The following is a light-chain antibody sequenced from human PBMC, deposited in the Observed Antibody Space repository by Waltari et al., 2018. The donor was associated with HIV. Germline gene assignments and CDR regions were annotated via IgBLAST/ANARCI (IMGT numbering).Light chain of an antibody. CDR3: QQRHHGRLYN. CDR2: DAS. V-gene: IGKV3-11*01. Sequence: EIVLTQSPVTLSLSPGARATLSCRASQNISAHSAWYQQKPGQAPSLRIYDASYRAAGIPPRFSGSGSATDFTLTISALESEDFAVYYCQQRHHGRLYNFGPGTRVDMK. CDR1: QNISAH. J-gene: IGKJ3*01.